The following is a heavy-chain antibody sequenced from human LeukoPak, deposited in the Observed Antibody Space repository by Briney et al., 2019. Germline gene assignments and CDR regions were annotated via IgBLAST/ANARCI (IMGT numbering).Heavy chain of an antibody. CDR1: GGSISSSNW. D-gene: IGHD6-19*01. CDR2: IYQSGST. Sequence: PSETLSLTCAVSGGSISSSNWWSWVRQPPGKGLEWIGEIYQSGSTKYNPSLKSRVTISVDKSKNQLSLRLSSVTAADTAVYYCARKNKPPPRIRYRSDWNGRAFDYWGQGTLVTVSS. V-gene: IGHV4-4*02. CDR3: ARKNKPPPRIRYRSDWNGRAFDY. J-gene: IGHJ4*02.